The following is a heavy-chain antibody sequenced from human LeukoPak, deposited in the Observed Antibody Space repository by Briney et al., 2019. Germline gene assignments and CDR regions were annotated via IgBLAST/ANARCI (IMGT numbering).Heavy chain of an antibody. D-gene: IGHD3-22*01. CDR2: ITPIFGTA. Sequence: ASVKVSCKASGGTFSRYAISWVRQAPGQGLEWMGEITPIFGTANCAQKFQGRVTITADQSTSTAYMELSSLRSEDTAVYYCARDAAIYDSSGYYYLWWGQGTLVTVSS. CDR3: ARDAAIYDSSGYYYLW. CDR1: GGTFSRYA. J-gene: IGHJ4*02. V-gene: IGHV1-69*13.